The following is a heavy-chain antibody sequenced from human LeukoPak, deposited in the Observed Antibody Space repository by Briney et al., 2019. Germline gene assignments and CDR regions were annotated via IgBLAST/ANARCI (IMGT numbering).Heavy chain of an antibody. J-gene: IGHJ3*02. D-gene: IGHD1-14*01. CDR2: ISSHSIYI. CDR1: GFTFRTYS. CDR3: ARHSGPADPEAFDI. V-gene: IGHV3-21*01. Sequence: PGGSLRLSCAASGFTFRTYSMDWVRQAPGKGLEWVSTISSHSIYIYYPDSVKGRFTISRDNANNLLYLQMDSLRADDTALYYCARHSGPADPEAFDIWGQGTMVTVSS.